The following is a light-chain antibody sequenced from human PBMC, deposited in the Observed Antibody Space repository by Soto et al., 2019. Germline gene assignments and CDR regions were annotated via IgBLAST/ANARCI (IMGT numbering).Light chain of an antibody. Sequence: QSALTQPASVSGSPGQSITISCTGTSRDVGGYNYVSWYQQHPGRAPKLMIYEVSDRPSGVSNRFSGSKSGNTASLTISGLQAEDEADYYCSSYTSTSTYVFGGGTKVTVL. J-gene: IGLJ3*02. CDR3: SSYTSTSTYV. V-gene: IGLV2-14*01. CDR1: SRDVGGYNY. CDR2: EVS.